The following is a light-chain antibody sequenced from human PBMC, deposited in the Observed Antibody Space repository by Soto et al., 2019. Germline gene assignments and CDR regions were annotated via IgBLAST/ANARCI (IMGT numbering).Light chain of an antibody. CDR3: HQYGGSPQT. CDR2: GAS. J-gene: IGKJ1*01. CDR1: QSVSSNY. V-gene: IGKV3-20*01. Sequence: EIVLTQSPGTLSLSLGERATLSCRASQSVSSNYLAWYQQKPGQAPRLLIYGASTRATGIPDRFSGGGSGTDFTLTISRLEPEDFAVYYCHQYGGSPQTFGQGTKVDIK.